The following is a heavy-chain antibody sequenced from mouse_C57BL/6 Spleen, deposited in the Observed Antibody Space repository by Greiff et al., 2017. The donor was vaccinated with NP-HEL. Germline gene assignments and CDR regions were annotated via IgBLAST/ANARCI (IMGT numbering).Heavy chain of an antibody. V-gene: IGHV5-4*01. CDR3: ARMGGSFDY. CDR2: ISDGGSYT. CDR1: GFTFSSYA. D-gene: IGHD2-3*01. Sequence: EVQLVESGGGLVKPGGSLKLSCAASGFTFSSYAMSWVRQTPEKRLEWVATISDGGSYTYYPDNVKGRFTISGDNAKNNLYLQMSHLKSEDTAMYYCARMGGSFDYWGQGTTLTVSS. J-gene: IGHJ2*01.